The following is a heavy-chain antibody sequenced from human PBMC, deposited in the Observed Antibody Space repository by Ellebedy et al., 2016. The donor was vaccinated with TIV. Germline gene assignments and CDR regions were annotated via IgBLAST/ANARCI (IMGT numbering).Heavy chain of an antibody. Sequence: GESLKISXAASGFTFSSYAMSWVRQAPGKGLEWVSAISGSGGSTYYADSVKGRFTISRDNAKNSLYLQMNSLRAEDTAVYYCAGRGYWGQGTLVTVSS. D-gene: IGHD3-10*01. CDR1: GFTFSSYA. CDR3: AGRGY. V-gene: IGHV3-23*01. CDR2: ISGSGGST. J-gene: IGHJ4*02.